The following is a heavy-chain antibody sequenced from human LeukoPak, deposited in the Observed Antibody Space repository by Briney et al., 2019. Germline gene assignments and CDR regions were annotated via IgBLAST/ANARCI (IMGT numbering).Heavy chain of an antibody. D-gene: IGHD6-13*01. Sequence: GSSVKVSCKASGGTFSSYAISWVRQAPGQGLEWMGRIIPILGIANYAQKFQGRVTITADKSTSTAYMELSSLRSEDTAVYYCVGYSSSWAYYFDYWGQGTLVTVSS. V-gene: IGHV1-69*04. CDR1: GGTFSSYA. CDR2: IIPILGIA. CDR3: VGYSSSWAYYFDY. J-gene: IGHJ4*02.